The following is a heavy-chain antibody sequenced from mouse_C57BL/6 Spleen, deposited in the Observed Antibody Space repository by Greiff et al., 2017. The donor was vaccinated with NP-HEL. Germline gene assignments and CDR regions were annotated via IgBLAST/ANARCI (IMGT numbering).Heavy chain of an antibody. J-gene: IGHJ2*01. V-gene: IGHV1-54*01. CDR1: GYAFTNYL. CDR2: INPGSGGT. CDR3: ARENGLGYFDY. D-gene: IGHD2-2*01. Sequence: QVQLQQSGAELVRPGTSVKVSCKASGYAFTNYLIEWVKQRPGQGLEWIGVINPGSGGTNYNEKFKGKATLTADKSSSTAYMQLSSLTSEDSAVYFCARENGLGYFDYWGQGTTLTVSS.